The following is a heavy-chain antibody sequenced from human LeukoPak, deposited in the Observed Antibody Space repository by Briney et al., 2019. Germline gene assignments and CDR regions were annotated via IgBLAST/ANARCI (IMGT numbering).Heavy chain of an antibody. CDR1: GFTFTNDF. Sequence: GGFLRLSCAASGFTFTNDFMTWVRQAPGKGLEWVANMKVDGSDIHYVDSVKGRFTISRDNAKNSVYLQMNSLRAEDTATYYCATTLNIATAGYFWGQGTLVTVSS. CDR2: MKVDGSDI. CDR3: ATTLNIATAGYF. D-gene: IGHD6-13*01. J-gene: IGHJ4*02. V-gene: IGHV3-7*01.